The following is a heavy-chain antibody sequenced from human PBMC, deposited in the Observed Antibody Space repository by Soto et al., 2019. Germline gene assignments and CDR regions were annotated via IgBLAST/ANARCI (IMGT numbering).Heavy chain of an antibody. Sequence: QVQLMQSGAEMKKPGSSVTVSCKVFGGTFISYSFSWVRQAPGQGPEWMGGIIPIFGTPNYAQKFQGRVTITADGSTSTAYMELSSLRSGDTAVYYCAGGVWRGYSEYYYGMDVWGQGTTVTVSS. CDR3: AGGVWRGYSEYYYGMDV. V-gene: IGHV1-69*01. D-gene: IGHD3-3*01. J-gene: IGHJ6*02. CDR1: GGTFISYS. CDR2: IIPIFGTP.